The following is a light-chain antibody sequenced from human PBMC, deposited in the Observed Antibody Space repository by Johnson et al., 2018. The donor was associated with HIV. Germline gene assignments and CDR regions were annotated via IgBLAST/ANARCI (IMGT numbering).Light chain of an antibody. CDR1: SSNIGNNY. CDR3: GTWDTSPSAFF. J-gene: IGLJ1*01. Sequence: QSVLTQSPSVSAAPGQKVTISCSGSSSNIGNNYVSWYQQLPGTAPKLLIYDNNKRPSGIPDRFSGSKSGTSATLGITGLQTGDEADYYCGTWDTSPSAFFFGTGTKVTAL. V-gene: IGLV1-51*01. CDR2: DNN.